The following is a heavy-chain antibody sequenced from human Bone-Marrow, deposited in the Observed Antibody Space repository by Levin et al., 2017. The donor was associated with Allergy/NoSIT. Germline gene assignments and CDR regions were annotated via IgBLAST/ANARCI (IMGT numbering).Heavy chain of an antibody. Sequence: SQTLSLTCVVSGGSISTGGYSWSWIRQPPGKGLEYIGYIYHSGRTYYNPSLKSRVSLSVDKSKNQFSLKLSSVTAADTAIYYCARTSPLYASGSLDFWGQGMLVTVSS. V-gene: IGHV4-30-2*01. D-gene: IGHD3-10*01. CDR2: IYHSGRT. CDR1: GGSISTGGYS. CDR3: ARTSPLYASGSLDF. J-gene: IGHJ4*02.